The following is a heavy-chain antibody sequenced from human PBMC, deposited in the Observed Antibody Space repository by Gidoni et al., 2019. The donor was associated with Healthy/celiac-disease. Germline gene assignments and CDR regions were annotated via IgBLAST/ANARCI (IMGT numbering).Heavy chain of an antibody. CDR1: GFTFSSYD. J-gene: IGHJ6*02. V-gene: IGHV3-13*01. CDR3: ARDLKRYGYYDFWSGKNYYYYYGMDV. D-gene: IGHD3-3*01. CDR2: IGTAGDT. Sequence: EVQLVESGGGLVQPGGSLRLSCAASGFTFSSYDMHWVRQATGKGLEWVSAIGTAGDTYYPGSVKGRFTISRENAKNSLYLQMNSLRAGDTAVYYCARDLKRYGYYDFWSGKNYYYYYGMDVWGQGTTVTVSS.